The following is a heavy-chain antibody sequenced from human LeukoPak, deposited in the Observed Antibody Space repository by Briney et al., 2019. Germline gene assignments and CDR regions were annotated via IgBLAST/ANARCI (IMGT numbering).Heavy chain of an antibody. Sequence: GGSLRLSCAASGFTFSSYGMHWVRQAPGKGLEWVAVISYDGSNKYYADSMKGRFTISRDNSKNTLYLQMNSLRAGDTAVYYCAKEEKELSRVYYYGMDVWGQGTTVTVSS. CDR1: GFTFSSYG. J-gene: IGHJ6*02. CDR2: ISYDGSNK. D-gene: IGHD3-16*02. CDR3: AKEEKELSRVYYYGMDV. V-gene: IGHV3-30*18.